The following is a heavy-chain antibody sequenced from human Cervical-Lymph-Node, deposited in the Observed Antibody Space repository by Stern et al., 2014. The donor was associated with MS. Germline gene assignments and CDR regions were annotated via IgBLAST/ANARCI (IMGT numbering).Heavy chain of an antibody. D-gene: IGHD6-6*01. J-gene: IGHJ4*02. CDR3: AKEQEYSSSFDY. CDR2: ISYDGSNK. Sequence: LVESGGGVVQPGRSLRLSCAASGFTFSSYGMHWVRQAPGKGLEWVAVISYDGSNKYYADSVKGRFTISRDNSKNTLYLQMNSLRAEDTAVYYCAKEQEYSSSFDYWGQGTLVTVSS. CDR1: GFTFSSYG. V-gene: IGHV3-30*18.